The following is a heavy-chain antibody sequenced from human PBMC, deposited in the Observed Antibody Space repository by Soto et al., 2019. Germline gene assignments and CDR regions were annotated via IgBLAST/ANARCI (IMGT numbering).Heavy chain of an antibody. CDR2: ISGSGGGT. J-gene: IGHJ5*01. CDR3: AKGWCDS. V-gene: IGHV3-23*01. CDR1: GFSFSSHV. Sequence: EVQLLDSGGGLVQPGGSLRLSCAASGFSFSSHVMSWVRQAPGKGLEWVSSISGSGGGTYYADSVKGRFIISRDNSKNTLDLQMNSLRVEDTAVYYCAKGWCDSWGQGTLVTVSS.